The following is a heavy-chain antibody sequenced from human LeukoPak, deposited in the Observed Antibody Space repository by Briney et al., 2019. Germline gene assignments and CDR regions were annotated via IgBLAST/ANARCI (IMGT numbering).Heavy chain of an antibody. CDR3: ATWSTEEPGWFDP. Sequence: GASVKVSCKASGGTFSSYAISWVRQAPGQGLEWMGRIIPILGIANYAQKFQGRVTMTRDTSISTAYMELSRLRSDDTAVYYCATWSTEEPGWFDPWGQGTLVTVSS. D-gene: IGHD1-14*01. CDR2: IIPILGIA. J-gene: IGHJ5*02. V-gene: IGHV1-69*04. CDR1: GGTFSSYA.